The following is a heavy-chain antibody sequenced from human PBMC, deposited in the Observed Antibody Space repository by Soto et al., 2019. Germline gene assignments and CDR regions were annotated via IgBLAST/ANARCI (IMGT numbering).Heavy chain of an antibody. V-gene: IGHV1-69*12. D-gene: IGHD6-13*01. CDR1: GGTFSSYA. Sequence: QIQLVQSGAEVKKPGSSVKVSYKASGGTFSSYAISWVRQAPGQGLEWMGGIIPIFGTANYAQKFQGRVTFTEDESTSTAYMELSSLRSEDTPVYYCAASSTWLNTNYYFYGMDVWGQGTTVTVAS. J-gene: IGHJ6*02. CDR2: IIPIFGTA. CDR3: AASSTWLNTNYYFYGMDV.